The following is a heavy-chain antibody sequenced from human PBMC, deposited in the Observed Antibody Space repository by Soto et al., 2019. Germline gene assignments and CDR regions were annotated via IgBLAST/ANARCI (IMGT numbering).Heavy chain of an antibody. Sequence: EVQLLESGGGLVQPGGSLRLSCAASGFTFSSYVMNWVRQAPGKGLEWVSSVGGTGSITYYADSVTGRFTISRDNSKNTLYLQMNSLRAEDTAVYFCAKDSSFDYRGQGTLVTVSS. V-gene: IGHV3-23*01. CDR2: VGGTGSIT. CDR3: AKDSSFDY. J-gene: IGHJ4*02. CDR1: GFTFSSYV.